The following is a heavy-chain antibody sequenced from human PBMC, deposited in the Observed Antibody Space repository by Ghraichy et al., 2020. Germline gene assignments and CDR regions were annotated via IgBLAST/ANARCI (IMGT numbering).Heavy chain of an antibody. J-gene: IGHJ3*02. Sequence: GGSLRLSCAASGFTFSSYWMHWVRQAPGKGLVWVSRINSDGSSTSYADSVKGRFTISRDNAKNTLYLQMNSLRAEDTAVYYCAREDGDYGAVDIWGQGAMVTVSS. CDR2: INSDGSST. D-gene: IGHD4-17*01. CDR3: AREDGDYGAVDI. CDR1: GFTFSSYW. V-gene: IGHV3-74*01.